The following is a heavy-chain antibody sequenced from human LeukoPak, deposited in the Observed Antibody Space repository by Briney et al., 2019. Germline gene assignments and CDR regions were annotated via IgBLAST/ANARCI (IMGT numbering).Heavy chain of an antibody. J-gene: IGHJ4*02. CDR2: ITASGDRT. D-gene: IGHD2-15*01. V-gene: IGHV3-23*01. Sequence: GGSLRLSCAASGFTFSDYVMIWVRQAPGKGLEWVSGITASGDRTFYGDSVRGRFTMSRDNSKNTVYLQMNSLRVDDTAVYYCARRDIVVVVSASDYWSQGTLVTVSS. CDR1: GFTFSDYV. CDR3: ARRDIVVVVSASDY.